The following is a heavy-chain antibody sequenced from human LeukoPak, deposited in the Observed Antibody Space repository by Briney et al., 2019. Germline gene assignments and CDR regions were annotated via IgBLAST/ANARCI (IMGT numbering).Heavy chain of an antibody. Sequence: SVKVSCKASGGTFSSYAISWVRQAPGQGLEWMGGIIPIFGTANYAQKFQGRVTITADKSTSTAYMELSSLRSEDTAVHYCARDEGSSSSWYKNFQHWGQGTLVTVSS. J-gene: IGHJ1*01. CDR2: IIPIFGTA. CDR1: GGTFSSYA. V-gene: IGHV1-69*06. CDR3: ARDEGSSSSWYKNFQH. D-gene: IGHD6-13*01.